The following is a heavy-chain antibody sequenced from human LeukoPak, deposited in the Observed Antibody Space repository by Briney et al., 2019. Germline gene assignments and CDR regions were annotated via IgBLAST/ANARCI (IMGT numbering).Heavy chain of an antibody. J-gene: IGHJ6*03. Sequence: GASVRVSCKASGYTFTGYYMHWVRQAPGQGLEWMGWINPNSGGTNYAQKFQGRVTMTRDTSISTAYMELSRLRSDDTAVYYCARGAAEYYYYMDVWGKGTTVTVSS. CDR3: ARGAAEYYYYMDV. CDR2: INPNSGGT. D-gene: IGHD6-13*01. V-gene: IGHV1-2*02. CDR1: GYTFTGYY.